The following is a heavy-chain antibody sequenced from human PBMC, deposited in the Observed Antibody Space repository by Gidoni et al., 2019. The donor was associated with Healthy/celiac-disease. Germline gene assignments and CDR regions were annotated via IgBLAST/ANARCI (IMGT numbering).Heavy chain of an antibody. CDR3: ARYSSSQPPTYYYYYGMDV. D-gene: IGHD6-13*01. V-gene: IGHV1-69*06. CDR2: IIPIFGTA. Sequence: QVQLVQSGAEVKKPGSSVKVSCKASGGPFSSYAISWVRQAPGQGLEWMGGIIPIFGTANYAQKFQGRVTITADKSTSTAYMELSSLRSEDTAVYYCARYSSSQPPTYYYYYGMDVWGQGTTVTVSS. CDR1: GGPFSSYA. J-gene: IGHJ6*02.